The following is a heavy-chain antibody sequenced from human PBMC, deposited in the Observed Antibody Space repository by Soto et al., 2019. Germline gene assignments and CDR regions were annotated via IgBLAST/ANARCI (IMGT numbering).Heavy chain of an antibody. CDR1: GFTFSSYD. D-gene: IGHD2-21*02. J-gene: IGHJ4*02. Sequence: GGSLRLSCAASGFTFSSYDMSWVRQAPGKGLEWVSAISGSGASTYYADSVKGRFTISRDNSKITLYLQMNSLRAEDTAVYYCAKDPLTPHAYCGGDCYSTVYWGQRTLVTVSA. V-gene: IGHV3-23*01. CDR2: ISGSGAST. CDR3: AKDPLTPHAYCGGDCYSTVY.